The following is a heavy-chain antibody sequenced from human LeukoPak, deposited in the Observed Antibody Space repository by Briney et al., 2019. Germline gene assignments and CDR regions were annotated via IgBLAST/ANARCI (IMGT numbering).Heavy chain of an antibody. CDR2: IYYSGST. D-gene: IGHD6-19*01. V-gene: IGHV4-39*01. CDR3: ARHASVDGNWPRPLDY. Sequence: SETLSLTRTVSGGSISSSPYYWGWIRQPPGKGLEWIGNIYYSGSTYYNASLKTRVTISVDTSKNQFSLKLTSVTAADTAVYYCARHASVDGNWPRPLDYWGQGSLVTVSS. J-gene: IGHJ4*02. CDR1: GGSISSSPYY.